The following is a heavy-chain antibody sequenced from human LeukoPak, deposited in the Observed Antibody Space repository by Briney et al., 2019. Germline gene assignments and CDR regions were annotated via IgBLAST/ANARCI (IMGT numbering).Heavy chain of an antibody. V-gene: IGHV3-74*01. CDR1: GFTFSSYW. CDR3: ARDRRYSSSSGGGGYFDY. CDR2: INRDGCSI. J-gene: IGHJ4*02. Sequence: GGPLRLSCAASGFTFSSYWMHWVRQAPGKGLVCVSCINRDGCSISYADSVKGRFTISRDNAKNTLYLQMNSLRAEDTAVYYCARDRRYSSSSGGGGYFDYWGRGTLVTVSS. D-gene: IGHD6-6*01.